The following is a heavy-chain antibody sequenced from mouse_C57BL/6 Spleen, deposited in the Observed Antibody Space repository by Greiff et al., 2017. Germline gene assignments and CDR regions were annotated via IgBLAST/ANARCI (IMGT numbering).Heavy chain of an antibody. Sequence: VQLQQPGAELVKPGASVKMSCKASGYTFTSYWITWVKQRPGQGLEWIGDIYPGSGSTNYNEKFKSKATLTVDTSSSTAYMQLSSLTSEDSAVYYCARNYGSSPSFDYWGQGTTLTVSS. J-gene: IGHJ2*01. D-gene: IGHD1-1*01. CDR1: GYTFTSYW. CDR2: IYPGSGST. V-gene: IGHV1-55*01. CDR3: ARNYGSSPSFDY.